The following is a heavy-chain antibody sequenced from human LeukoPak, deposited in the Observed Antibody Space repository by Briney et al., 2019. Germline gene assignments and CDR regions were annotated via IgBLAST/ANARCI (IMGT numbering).Heavy chain of an antibody. Sequence: SETLSLTCTVSGGSISSYYWSWIRQPPGKGLEWIVYIYYSGSTNYNPSLKSRVTISVDTSKNQFSLKLSSVTAADTAVYYCARASYDFWSGYYTHFDYWGQGTLVTVSS. V-gene: IGHV4-59*01. D-gene: IGHD3-3*01. J-gene: IGHJ4*02. CDR1: GGSISSYY. CDR2: IYYSGST. CDR3: ARASYDFWSGYYTHFDY.